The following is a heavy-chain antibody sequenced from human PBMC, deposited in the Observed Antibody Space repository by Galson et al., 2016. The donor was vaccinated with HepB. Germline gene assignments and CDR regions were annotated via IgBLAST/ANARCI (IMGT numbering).Heavy chain of an antibody. V-gene: IGHV3-48*03. CDR2: ISSSGTTI. Sequence: SLRLSCAASGFTFSRYEMNWVRQAPGKGLEWVSYISSSGTTIYCADSVKGRFTISRDNAKNSLYLQMNSLRVDDTAVYYCARSLHGGGWNDPFDYWGQGTLVTVSS. CDR1: GFTFSRYE. CDR3: ARSLHGGGWNDPFDY. D-gene: IGHD1-1*01. J-gene: IGHJ4*02.